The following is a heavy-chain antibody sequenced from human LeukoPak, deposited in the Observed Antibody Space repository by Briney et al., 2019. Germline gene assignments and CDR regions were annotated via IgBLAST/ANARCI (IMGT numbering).Heavy chain of an antibody. D-gene: IGHD6-13*01. CDR2: ISYDGSNK. CDR1: GFTFSSYG. Sequence: GGSLRLSCAAPGFTFSSYGMHWVRQAPGKGLEWVAVISYDGSNKYYADSVKGRFTISRDNSKNTLYLQMNSLRAEDTAVYYCAKQGGSGIYWGQGTLVTVSS. J-gene: IGHJ4*02. CDR3: AKQGGSGIY. V-gene: IGHV3-30*18.